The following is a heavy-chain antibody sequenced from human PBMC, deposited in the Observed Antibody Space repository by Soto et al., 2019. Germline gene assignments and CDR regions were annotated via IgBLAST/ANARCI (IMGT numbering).Heavy chain of an antibody. J-gene: IGHJ4*02. CDR3: AKDRLEAGLDY. CDR2: ISYDGSNK. Sequence: GGSLRLSCAASGFTFSSYGMHWVRQAPGKGLEWVAVISYDGSNKYYADSVKGRFTISRDNSKNTLYLQMNSLRAEDTAVYYCAKDRLEAGLDYWGQGTLVTVSS. D-gene: IGHD6-19*01. V-gene: IGHV3-30*18. CDR1: GFTFSSYG.